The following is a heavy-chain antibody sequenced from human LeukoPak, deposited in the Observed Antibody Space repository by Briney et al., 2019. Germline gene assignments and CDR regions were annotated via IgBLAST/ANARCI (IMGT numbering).Heavy chain of an antibody. CDR2: ISGSGGST. Sequence: GGSLRLSCAASGFTFSSYAMSWVRQAPGKGLEWVSAISGSGGSTYYADSVKGRFTISRDNSKITLYLQMNSLRAEDTAIYYCAKVAHYYGSGSYYEYYFDYWGQGTLVTVSS. V-gene: IGHV3-23*01. D-gene: IGHD3-10*01. CDR3: AKVAHYYGSGSYYEYYFDY. J-gene: IGHJ4*02. CDR1: GFTFSSYA.